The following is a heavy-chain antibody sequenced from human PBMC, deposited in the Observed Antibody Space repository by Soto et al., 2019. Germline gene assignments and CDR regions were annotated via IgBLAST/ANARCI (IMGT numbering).Heavy chain of an antibody. D-gene: IGHD1-1*01. Sequence: PGRSMRLSCTASGFIFSNYAIIWIRQAPGKGLEWVGTIRGNSYGAYYAYSVRGRFTISRDNSKNTMSLQLNSLRADDTAIYYCAKGGSGNGLDWLDPWGQGTLVTVSS. J-gene: IGHJ5*02. CDR1: GFIFSNYA. CDR2: IRGNSYGA. CDR3: AKGGSGNGLDWLDP. V-gene: IGHV3-23*01.